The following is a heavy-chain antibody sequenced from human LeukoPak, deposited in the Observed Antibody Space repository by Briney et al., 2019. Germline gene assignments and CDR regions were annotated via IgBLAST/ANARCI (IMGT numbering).Heavy chain of an antibody. J-gene: IGHJ4*02. Sequence: ASVKVSCKASGYTFTSYYIHWVRQAPGQGLEWKGIINSSGGGTSYAQKFQGRVTMTRDTSTSTVYMELSSLTSEDTAIYYCSRGGISGSIWFGFDYWGQGTLVTVSS. CDR2: INSSGGGT. CDR1: GYTFTSYY. V-gene: IGHV1-46*01. D-gene: IGHD6-13*01. CDR3: SRGGISGSIWFGFDY.